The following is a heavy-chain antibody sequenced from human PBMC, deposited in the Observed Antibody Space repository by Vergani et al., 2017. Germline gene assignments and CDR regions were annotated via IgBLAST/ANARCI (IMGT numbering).Heavy chain of an antibody. V-gene: IGHV4-39*07. D-gene: IGHD6-13*01. CDR2: IYYSGST. CDR3: ARDLGQQLATEGYFDE. J-gene: IGHJ4*02. Sequence: QLQLQESGPGLVKPSETLSLTCTVSGGSISSSSYYWGWIRQPPGKGLEWIGSIYYSGSTYYNPSLKSRGTISVDTSKNQFSLKLSSVTAADTAGYYCARDLGQQLATEGYFDEWGQGSLVTVSS. CDR1: GGSISSSSYY.